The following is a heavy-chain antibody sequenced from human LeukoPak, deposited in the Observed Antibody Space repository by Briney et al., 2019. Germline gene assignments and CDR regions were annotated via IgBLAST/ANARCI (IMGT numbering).Heavy chain of an antibody. V-gene: IGHV4-39*01. D-gene: IGHD2-21*02. J-gene: IGHJ4*02. CDR2: IYYSGST. CDR3: ARQVTVGSFFDY. CDR1: GFTFRSYA. Sequence: GSLRLSCAASGFTFRSYAMTWVRQAPGKGLEWIGSIYYSGSTYYNPSLKSRVTISVDTSKNQFSLKLSSVTAADTAVYYCARQVTVGSFFDYWGQGTLVTVSS.